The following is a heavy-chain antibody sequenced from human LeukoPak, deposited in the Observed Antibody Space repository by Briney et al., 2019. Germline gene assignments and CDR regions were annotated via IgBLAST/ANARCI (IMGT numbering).Heavy chain of an antibody. D-gene: IGHD1-26*01. CDR1: GFTVSSNY. V-gene: IGHV3-53*01. Sequence: PGGSLRLSCAASGFTVSSNYMSWVRQAPGKGLEWVSIIYSGSSTFYADSVKGRFTISRDNSKNTLYLQMNSLRAEDTAMYYCARGGSYLSAFDIWGQGTMVTVSS. J-gene: IGHJ3*02. CDR3: ARGGSYLSAFDI. CDR2: IYSGSST.